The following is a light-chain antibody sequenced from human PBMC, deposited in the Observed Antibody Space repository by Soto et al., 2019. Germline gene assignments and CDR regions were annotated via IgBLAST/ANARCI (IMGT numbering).Light chain of an antibody. CDR1: HYVSSF. V-gene: IGKV3-11*01. CDR3: QRYGGPSWT. Sequence: IVVTQSPSTLSLSPGERATLSCRASHYVSSFLAWYQQKAGQAPRLLIYDASHRATGIPARFSGSGSGTDFTLTISRLEPDDFAVYYCQRYGGPSWTFGQGTKV. CDR2: DAS. J-gene: IGKJ1*01.